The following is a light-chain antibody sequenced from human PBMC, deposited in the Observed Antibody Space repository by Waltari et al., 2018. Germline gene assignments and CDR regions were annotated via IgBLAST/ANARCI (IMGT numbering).Light chain of an antibody. J-gene: IGKJ2*01. Sequence: DIVMTQSPDSLGVSLGERATINCKSSQSVLHTNNKDYLAWYQQKQGKPPKLFIYRASTREFGVPDRFSGGVSGTSFTLTISSLQAEDVAVYYCQQYYSTPNTFGQGTKLEIK. V-gene: IGKV4-1*01. CDR1: QSVLHTNNKDY. CDR2: RAS. CDR3: QQYYSTPNT.